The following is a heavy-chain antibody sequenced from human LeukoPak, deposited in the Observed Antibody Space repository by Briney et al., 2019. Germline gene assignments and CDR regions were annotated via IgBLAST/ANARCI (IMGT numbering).Heavy chain of an antibody. CDR2: IKQDGSEK. CDR1: GFTFSSYW. Sequence: PGGSLRLSCAASGFTFSSYWMSWVRQAPGEGLEGVANIKQDGSEKYYVDSVKGRFTISRDNAKNSLYLQMNSLRAEDTAVYYCARDQRYCSSSSCPWEPFDYWGQGTLVTVSS. J-gene: IGHJ4*02. V-gene: IGHV3-7*05. CDR3: ARDQRYCSSSSCPWEPFDY. D-gene: IGHD2-2*01.